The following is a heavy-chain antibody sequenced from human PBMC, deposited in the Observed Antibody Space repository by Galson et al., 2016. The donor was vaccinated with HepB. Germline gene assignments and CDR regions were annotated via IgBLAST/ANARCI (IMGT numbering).Heavy chain of an antibody. CDR3: ARVTCGGGACQDVFAI. CDR2: IYHDGGT. J-gene: IGHJ3*02. D-gene: IGHD2-21*02. V-gene: IGHV4-4*02. CDR1: GGSISTDSW. Sequence: SETLSLTCAASGGSISTDSWWHWVRQPPGQGLEWIGGIYHDGGTNYNPSLKSRLSMSVDKSKNQFSLNLSSVTAADAAVYYCARVTCGGGACQDVFAIWGQGIMVTVSS.